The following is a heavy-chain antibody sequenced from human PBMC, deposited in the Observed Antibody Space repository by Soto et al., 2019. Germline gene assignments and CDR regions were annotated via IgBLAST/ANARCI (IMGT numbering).Heavy chain of an antibody. D-gene: IGHD3-16*01. J-gene: IGHJ4*02. CDR2: ISFSGST. Sequence: SETLSLTCNVSGVSISTTNYFWGWIRQPPGKRLEWIASISFSGSTYYTHPLRGRNSISADTSKSHFSLSLNSVTAADTAVYYCVSYRSSIWGIDDWGQGALVT. CDR3: VSYRSSIWGIDD. CDR1: GVSISTTNYF. V-gene: IGHV4-39*02.